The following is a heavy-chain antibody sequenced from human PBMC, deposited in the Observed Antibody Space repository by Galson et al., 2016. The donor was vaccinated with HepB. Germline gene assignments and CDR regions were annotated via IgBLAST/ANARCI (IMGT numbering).Heavy chain of an antibody. Sequence: SLRLSCAASGFTVSSIHMNWVRLGPGTGLEWVSDIYTSGNTYYADSVQGRFIISRDNSKNTVYLQMNSLRADDTAVYYCVRESPWYFDVWGRGTVVTVSS. J-gene: IGHJ2*01. CDR2: IYTSGNT. CDR3: VRESPWYFDV. CDR1: GFTVSSIH. V-gene: IGHV3-53*01.